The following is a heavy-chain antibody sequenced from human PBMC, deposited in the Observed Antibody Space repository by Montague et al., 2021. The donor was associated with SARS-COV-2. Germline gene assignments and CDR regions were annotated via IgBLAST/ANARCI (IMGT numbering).Heavy chain of an antibody. D-gene: IGHD2-21*02. CDR3: ARRWRVVTAIWALRTSLTSWFGP. CDR1: AGSFSGYS. V-gene: IGHV4-34*01. J-gene: IGHJ5*02. CDR2: INHSGST. Sequence: SETLSLTCAVYAGSFSGYSWSWIRQPPGKGLEWIGEINHSGSTNYNPSLKSRVTISVDTSKNQFSLKLSSVTAADTAVYYCARRWRVVTAIWALRTSLTSWFGPWGQGTLVTGSS.